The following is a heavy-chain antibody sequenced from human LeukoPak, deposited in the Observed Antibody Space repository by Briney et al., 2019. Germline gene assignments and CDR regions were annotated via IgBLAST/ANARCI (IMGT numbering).Heavy chain of an antibody. CDR3: ARVEMATSYGWFDP. J-gene: IGHJ5*02. CDR1: GYTFTSYA. CDR2: INGVNGNT. V-gene: IGHV1-3*01. Sequence: ASVKVSCKTSGYTFTSYAIHWVRQAPGQRLEWMGWINGVNGNTKYSQKFQGRVTITADESTSTAYMELSSLRSEDTAVYYCARVEMATSYGWFDPWGQGTLVTVSS. D-gene: IGHD5-24*01.